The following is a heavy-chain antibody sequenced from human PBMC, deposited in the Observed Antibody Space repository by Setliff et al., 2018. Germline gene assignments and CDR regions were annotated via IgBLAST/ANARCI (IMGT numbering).Heavy chain of an antibody. D-gene: IGHD6-13*01. J-gene: IGHJ6*03. V-gene: IGHV4-39*01. CDR1: NGSISSGNYF. CDR3: ARQPYSTTYYYYYYYMDV. CDR2: IFYTGST. Sequence: PSETLSLTCTVSNGSISSGNYFWGWIRQPPGKGLEWMGSIFYTGSTYYSPSLKSRVTMSIDTSKNQSSLNLNSVTAADTAVYYCARQPYSTTYYYYYYYMDVWGKGTTVTVSS.